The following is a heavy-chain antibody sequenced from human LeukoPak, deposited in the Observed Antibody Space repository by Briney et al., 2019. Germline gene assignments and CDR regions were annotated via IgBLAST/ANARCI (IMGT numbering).Heavy chain of an antibody. J-gene: IGHJ3*02. CDR1: GGSFSGYY. CDR3: ARWVYSSSSRYAFDI. CDR2: INHSGST. Sequence: SETLSLTCAVYGGSFSGYYWSWIRQAPGKGLEWIGEINHSGSTNYNPSLKSRVTISVDTSKNQFSLKLSSVTAADTAVYYCARWVYSSSSRYAFDIWGQGTMVTVSS. V-gene: IGHV4-34*01. D-gene: IGHD6-6*01.